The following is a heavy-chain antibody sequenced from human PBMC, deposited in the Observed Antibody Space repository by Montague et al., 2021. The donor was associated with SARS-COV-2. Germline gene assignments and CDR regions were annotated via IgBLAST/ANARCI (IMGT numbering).Heavy chain of an antibody. D-gene: IGHD3-3*01. CDR3: ARDPWRITIFGVVMRYGMDV. V-gene: IGHV4-61*01. CDR2: IYYSGST. CDR1: GASVSSGSYY. J-gene: IGHJ6*02. Sequence: SETLSLTCIVSGASVSSGSYYWSWIRQPPGKGLEWIGYIYYSGSTNYNPSLKSRVTISVDTSKNQFSLKLSSVTAADTAVYYCARDPWRITIFGVVMRYGMDVWGQGTTVTVSS.